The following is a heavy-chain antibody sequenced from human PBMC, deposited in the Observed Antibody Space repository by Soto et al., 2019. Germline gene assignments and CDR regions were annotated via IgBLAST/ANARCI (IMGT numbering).Heavy chain of an antibody. CDR2: IKQDGSEK. V-gene: IGHV3-7*03. D-gene: IGHD4-17*01. CDR1: GFTFSSYW. Sequence: GGSLRLSCAASGFTFSSYWMSWVRQAPGKGLEWVANIKQDGSEKYYVDSVKGRFTISRDNAKNSLYLQMNSLRAEDTAVYYCARDLYGDYARNYYYYYGMDVSGQGTTVTVSS. CDR3: ARDLYGDYARNYYYYYGMDV. J-gene: IGHJ6*02.